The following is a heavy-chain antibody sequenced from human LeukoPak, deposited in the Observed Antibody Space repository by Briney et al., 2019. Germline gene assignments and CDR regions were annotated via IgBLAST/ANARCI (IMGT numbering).Heavy chain of an antibody. CDR3: ARGGDYDFWSGYRRRGYYYYMDV. D-gene: IGHD3-3*01. Sequence: SVKVSCKASGGTFSSYAISWVRQAPGQGLEWMRGIIPIFGTANYAQKFQGRVTITTDESTSTAYMELSSLRSEDTAVYYCARGGDYDFWSGYRRRGYYYYMDVWGKGTTVTVSS. J-gene: IGHJ6*03. V-gene: IGHV1-69*05. CDR1: GGTFSSYA. CDR2: IIPIFGTA.